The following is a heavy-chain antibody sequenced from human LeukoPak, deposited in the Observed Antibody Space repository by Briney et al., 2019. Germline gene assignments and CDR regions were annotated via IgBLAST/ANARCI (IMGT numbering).Heavy chain of an antibody. CDR3: AKGHSSSTGYYYYGMDV. CDR1: GFTFDDYA. D-gene: IGHD6-13*01. V-gene: IGHV3-43D*04. Sequence: GGSLRLSRAASGFTFDDYAMHWVRQAPGKGLEWVSLISWDGGSTYYADSVKGRFTISRDNSKNSLYLQMNSLRAEDTALYYCAKGHSSSTGYYYYGMDVWGKGTTVTVSS. CDR2: ISWDGGST. J-gene: IGHJ6*04.